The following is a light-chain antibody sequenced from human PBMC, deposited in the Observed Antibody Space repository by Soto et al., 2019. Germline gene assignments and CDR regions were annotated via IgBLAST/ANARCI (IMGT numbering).Light chain of an antibody. CDR2: STS. CDR1: QSVDTSW. V-gene: IGKV3-20*01. CDR3: QQYSSSQST. Sequence: EIVLTQSPGTLSLSPGERVTLSCRASQSVDTSWLAWYQQKPGQSPRLLIDSTSTSATGIPDRFRGSGSETDFALTISSLEPEDSAVYYCQQYSSSQSTFGQGTKVEIK. J-gene: IGKJ1*01.